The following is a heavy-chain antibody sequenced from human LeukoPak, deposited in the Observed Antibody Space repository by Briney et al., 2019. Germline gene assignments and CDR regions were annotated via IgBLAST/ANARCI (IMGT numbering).Heavy chain of an antibody. CDR3: ARVPLPYVNGNHAFFDY. V-gene: IGHV3-33*08. J-gene: IGHJ4*02. CDR2: IWYDGSNK. CDR1: GFTFSSYW. Sequence: PGGSLRLSCAASGFTFSSYWMSWVRQAPGKGLEWVAVIWYDGSNKYYADSVKGRFTISRDNSKNTLYLQMNSLRAEDTAVYYCARVPLPYVNGNHAFFDYWGQGTLVTVSS. D-gene: IGHD1-26*01.